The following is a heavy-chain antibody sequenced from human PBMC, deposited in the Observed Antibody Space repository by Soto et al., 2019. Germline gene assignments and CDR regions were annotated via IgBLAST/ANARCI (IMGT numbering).Heavy chain of an antibody. D-gene: IGHD5-12*01. CDR1: GPTFIAYY. J-gene: IGHJ4*02. V-gene: IGHV1-2*02. CDR2: IDPKSGGT. CDR3: ARVSVDVPE. Sequence: QLVKPGAEVKKPGASVKVSCKTSGPTFIAYYIHWVRQAPGQGLEWMGWIDPKSGGTTYEQKFLGRVTMTRDASINTTSMELNRLTSDETAVYYCARVSVDVPEWGQGTLLTVSS.